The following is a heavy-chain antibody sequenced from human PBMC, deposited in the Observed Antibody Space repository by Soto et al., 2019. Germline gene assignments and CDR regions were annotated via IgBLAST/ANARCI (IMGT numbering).Heavy chain of an antibody. J-gene: IGHJ4*02. CDR3: ARGTPDYYDSSGYYSH. CDR1: GGSISSGDYY. Sequence: SETLSLTCTVSGGSISSGDYYWCWIRQPPGKGLEWIGYIYYSGSTYYNPSLKSRVTISVDTSKNQFSLKLSSVTAADTAVYYCARGTPDYYDSSGYYSHWGQGTLVTVSS. V-gene: IGHV4-30-4*01. CDR2: IYYSGST. D-gene: IGHD3-22*01.